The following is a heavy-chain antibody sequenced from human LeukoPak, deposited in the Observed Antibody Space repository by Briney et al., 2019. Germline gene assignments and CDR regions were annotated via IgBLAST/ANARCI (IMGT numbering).Heavy chain of an antibody. Sequence: SQTLSLTFAISGDSVSSNSAAWNWIRQSPSRGLEWLGRTYYRSKWYNDYAVSMKSRITINPDTSKDQFSLQLNSVTPEDTAVYYCAGDAGSGWSSFDYWGQGTLVTVSS. CDR2: TYYRSKWYN. D-gene: IGHD6-19*01. V-gene: IGHV6-1*01. CDR1: GDSVSSNSAA. J-gene: IGHJ4*02. CDR3: AGDAGSGWSSFDY.